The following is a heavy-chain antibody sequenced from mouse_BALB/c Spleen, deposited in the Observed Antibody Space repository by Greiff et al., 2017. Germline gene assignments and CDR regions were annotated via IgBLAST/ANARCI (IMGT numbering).Heavy chain of an antibody. J-gene: IGHJ4*01. D-gene: IGHD1-1*01. V-gene: IGHV1-62-2*01. CDR1: GYTFTESI. CDR2: FYPGSGSI. Sequence: VQLQQSGAELVKPGASVKLSCKASGYTFTESIIHWVKQRSGQGLEWIGWFYPGSGSIKYNEKFKDKATLTADKSSSTVYMELSRLTSEDSAVYFCARHEATTVVADYAMDYWGQGTSVTVSS. CDR3: ARHEATTVVADYAMDY.